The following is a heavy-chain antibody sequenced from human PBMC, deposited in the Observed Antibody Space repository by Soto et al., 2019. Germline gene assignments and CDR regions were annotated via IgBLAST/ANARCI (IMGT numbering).Heavy chain of an antibody. CDR2: IKSKTDGGTT. CDR3: TTEGFRHYYGSGSIFDY. J-gene: IGHJ4*02. CDR1: GFTFSNAW. Sequence: EVQLVESGGGLVKPGGSLRLSCAASGFTFSNAWMSWVRQAPGKGLEWVGRIKSKTDGGTTDYAAPVKGRFTISRDDSKNTLYLQMNSLKTEDTAVYYCTTEGFRHYYGSGSIFDYWGQGTLVTVSS. V-gene: IGHV3-15*01. D-gene: IGHD3-10*01.